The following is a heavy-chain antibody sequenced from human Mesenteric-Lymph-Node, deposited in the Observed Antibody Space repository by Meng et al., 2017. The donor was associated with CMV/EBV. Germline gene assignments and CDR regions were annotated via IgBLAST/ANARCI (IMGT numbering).Heavy chain of an antibody. V-gene: IGHV3-21*01. CDR2: ISSSSSNI. CDR3: ARDLLFTRLQVAGGYFYGMDV. Sequence: GESLKISCEASEFTFSSYNMIWVRQAPGKGLEWVASISSSSSNIFYADSVKGRFTISRDNAKNSLYLQMNSLRAEDTAVYYCARDLLFTRLQVAGGYFYGMDVWGQGTTVTVSS. D-gene: IGHD1-1*01. J-gene: IGHJ6*02. CDR1: EFTFSSYN.